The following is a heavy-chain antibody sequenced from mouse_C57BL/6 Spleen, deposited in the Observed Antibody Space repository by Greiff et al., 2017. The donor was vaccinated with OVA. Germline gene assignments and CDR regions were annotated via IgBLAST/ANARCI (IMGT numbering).Heavy chain of an antibody. V-gene: IGHV1-81*01. J-gene: IGHJ2*01. CDR3: ARDYGSRGFDY. D-gene: IGHD1-1*01. Sequence: VKLVESGAELARPGASVKLSCKASVYTFTSYGISWVKQRTGQGLEWIGEIYPRSGNTYYNEKFKGKATLTADKSSSTAYMELRSLTSEDSAVYFCARDYGSRGFDYWGQGTTLTVSS. CDR2: IYPRSGNT. CDR1: VYTFTSYG.